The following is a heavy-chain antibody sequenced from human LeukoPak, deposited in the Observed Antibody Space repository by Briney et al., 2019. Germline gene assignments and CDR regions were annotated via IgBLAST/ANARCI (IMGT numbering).Heavy chain of an antibody. V-gene: IGHV1-18*01. CDR2: ISAYNGNT. CDR3: ARGGQWFGELLLFDY. Sequence: ASVKVSCKASGGTFTSYGISWVRQAPGQGLEWMGWISAYNGNTNYAQKLQGRVTMTTDTSTSTAYMELRSLRSDDTAVYYCARGGQWFGELLLFDYWGQGTLVTVSS. D-gene: IGHD3-10*01. CDR1: GGTFTSYG. J-gene: IGHJ4*02.